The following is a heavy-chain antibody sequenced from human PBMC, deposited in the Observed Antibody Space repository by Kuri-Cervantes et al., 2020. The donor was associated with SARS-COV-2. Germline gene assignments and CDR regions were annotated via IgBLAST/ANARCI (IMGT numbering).Heavy chain of an antibody. V-gene: IGHV3-64*02. CDR2: ISSNGGST. CDR1: GFTFSSYA. Sequence: GESLKISCAASGFTFSSYAMHWVRQAPGKGLEYVSAISSNGGSTYYADSVKGRFTISRDNSKNTLYLQMGSLRAEDMAVYYCARDRVVEAFDIWGRGTMVTVSS. CDR3: ARDRVVEAFDI. D-gene: IGHD2-15*01. J-gene: IGHJ3*02.